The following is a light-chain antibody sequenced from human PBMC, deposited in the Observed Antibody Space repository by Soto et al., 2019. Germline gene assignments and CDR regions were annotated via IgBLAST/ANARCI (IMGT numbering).Light chain of an antibody. CDR2: GVT. Sequence: QSALTQPASVSGSPGQSITISCTGTSSDVGGYNYVSWYQQHPGKAPKLMIYGVTNRPSGVSNRFSGSKSGNTASLTISGLQSEDEADCYCNSYTSSSTLSVVFGAGTKLTVL. CDR1: SSDVGGYNY. CDR3: NSYTSSSTLSVV. J-gene: IGLJ2*01. V-gene: IGLV2-14*01.